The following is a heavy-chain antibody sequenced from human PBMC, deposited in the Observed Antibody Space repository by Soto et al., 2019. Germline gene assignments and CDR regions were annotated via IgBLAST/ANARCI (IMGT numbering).Heavy chain of an antibody. CDR3: ARVVPGAEAWFGP. D-gene: IGHD2-2*01. V-gene: IGHV1-18*01. CDR2: ISLYSDGT. Sequence: QVQLVQSGGEVKRPGASVKASCKTSGYTFSNYGITWVRQAPGQPLEWLGWISLYSDGTNYAQKFQGRGSMTTDTSTTTAYMELRSLRSDDTAVYYCARVVPGAEAWFGPWGQGTLVTVSS. CDR1: GYTFSNYG. J-gene: IGHJ5*02.